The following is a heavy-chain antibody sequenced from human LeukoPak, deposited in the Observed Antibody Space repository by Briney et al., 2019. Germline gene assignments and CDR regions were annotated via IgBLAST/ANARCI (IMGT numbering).Heavy chain of an antibody. CDR3: ARQRIVALNWFDP. Sequence: ASVKVSRKASGYTFTGYYMHWVRQAPGQGLEWMGWINPNSGGTNYAQKFQGRVTMTRDTSISTAYMELSRLRSDDTAVYYCARQRIVALNWFDPWGQGTLVTVSS. CDR1: GYTFTGYY. V-gene: IGHV1-2*02. D-gene: IGHD1-26*01. CDR2: INPNSGGT. J-gene: IGHJ5*02.